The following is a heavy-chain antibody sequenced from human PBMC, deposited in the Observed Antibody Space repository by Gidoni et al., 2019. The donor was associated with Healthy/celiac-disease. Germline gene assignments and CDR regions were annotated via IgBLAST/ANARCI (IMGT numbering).Heavy chain of an antibody. D-gene: IGHD1-26*01. CDR3: ARDPRVGATGGYYFDY. CDR1: GYTFTSYY. CDR2: INPSGGST. J-gene: IGHJ4*02. V-gene: IGHV1-46*01. Sequence: QVQLVQSGAEVKKPGASVKVSCKASGYTFTSYYMHWVRQAPGQGLEWMGIINPSGGSTSYAQKFQGRVTMTRDTSTSTVYMELSSLRSEDTAVYYCARDPRVGATGGYYFDYWGQGTLVTVSS.